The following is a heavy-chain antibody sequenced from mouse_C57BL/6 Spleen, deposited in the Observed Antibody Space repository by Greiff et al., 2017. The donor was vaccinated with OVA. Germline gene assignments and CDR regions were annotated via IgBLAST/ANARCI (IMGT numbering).Heavy chain of an antibody. J-gene: IGHJ3*01. D-gene: IGHD1-1*01. V-gene: IGHV14-4*01. CDR2: IDPENGDT. CDR3: TTLYYGSSSPFAY. CDR1: GFNIKDDY. Sequence: VHVKQSGAELVRPGASVKLSCTASGFNIKDDYMHWVKQRPEQGLEWIGWIDPENGDTEYASKFQGKATITADTSSNTAYLQLSSLTSEDTAVYYCTTLYYGSSSPFAYWGQGTLVTVSA.